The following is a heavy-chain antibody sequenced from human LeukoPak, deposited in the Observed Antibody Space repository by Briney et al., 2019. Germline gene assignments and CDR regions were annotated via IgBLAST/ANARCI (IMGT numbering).Heavy chain of an antibody. CDR2: INSDGSST. CDR1: GFTFSSYW. CDR3: ARIPIMITFGGVGIDY. D-gene: IGHD3-16*01. V-gene: IGHV3-74*01. J-gene: IGHJ4*02. Sequence: PGGSLRLSCAASGFTFSSYWMHWVRQAPGKGLVWVSRINSDGSSTSYADSVKSRFTISRDNAKNTLYLQMNSLRAEDTAVYYCARIPIMITFGGVGIDYWGQGTLVTVSS.